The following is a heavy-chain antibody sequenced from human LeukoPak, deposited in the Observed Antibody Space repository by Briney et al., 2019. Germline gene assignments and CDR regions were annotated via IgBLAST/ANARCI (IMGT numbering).Heavy chain of an antibody. J-gene: IGHJ3*02. CDR2: INTGNDNT. Sequence: GASVKVSCKASGSIFTTYAIHWVRQAPGQSLEWVGWINTGNDNTKYSPELQGRVTLTRDIFAGIAYMELSSLGSDDMGVYYCARGLREQWLTAHDAFDIWGQGTMISVSS. D-gene: IGHD6-19*01. CDR1: GSIFTTYA. V-gene: IGHV1-3*03. CDR3: ARGLREQWLTAHDAFDI.